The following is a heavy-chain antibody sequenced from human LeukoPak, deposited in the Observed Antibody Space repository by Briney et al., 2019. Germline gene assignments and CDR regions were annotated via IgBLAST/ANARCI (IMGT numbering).Heavy chain of an antibody. CDR1: GGSVNSGRYY. Sequence: SETLSLTCTVSGGSVNSGRYYWSWIRQPPGKGLEWIGHIYYRGGTNYNPSLKSRVTISVDTSKNQFSLKVNSTTAADTAVYYCAREWVFGVALDWIDPWGQGTLVTVSS. V-gene: IGHV4-61*01. CDR2: IYYRGGT. D-gene: IGHD3-3*01. CDR3: AREWVFGVALDWIDP. J-gene: IGHJ5*02.